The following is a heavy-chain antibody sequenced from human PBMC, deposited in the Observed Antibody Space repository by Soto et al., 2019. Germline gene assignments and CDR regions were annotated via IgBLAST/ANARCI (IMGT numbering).Heavy chain of an antibody. CDR3: AHRRVTMIVHDAFDI. Sequence: SGPTLVNPTQTLTLTCTFSGFSLSTSGVGVGWIRQPPGKALEWLALIYWNDDKRYSPSLKSRLTITKDTSKNQVVLTMTNMDPVDTATYYCAHRRVTMIVHDAFDIWGQGTMVTVSS. J-gene: IGHJ3*02. D-gene: IGHD3-22*01. V-gene: IGHV2-5*01. CDR1: GFSLSTSGVG. CDR2: IYWNDDK.